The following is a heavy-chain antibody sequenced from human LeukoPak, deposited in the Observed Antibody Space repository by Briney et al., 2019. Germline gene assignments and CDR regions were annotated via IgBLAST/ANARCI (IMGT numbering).Heavy chain of an antibody. CDR2: ISSRSSYI. D-gene: IGHD3-3*01. V-gene: IGHV3-21*01. J-gene: IGHJ4*02. Sequence: GGSLRLSCAASGFTFSSYSMNWVRQAPGKGLEWVSSISSRSSYIYYADSVRGRFTISRDDAKNSLYLQMDSLRAEDTAVYYCASQSGFDDWGQGTLVTASS. CDR3: ASQSGFDD. CDR1: GFTFSSYS.